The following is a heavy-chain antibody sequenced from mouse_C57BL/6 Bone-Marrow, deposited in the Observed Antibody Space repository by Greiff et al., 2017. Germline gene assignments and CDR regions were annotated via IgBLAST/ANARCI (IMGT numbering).Heavy chain of an antibody. V-gene: IGHV1-39*01. J-gene: IGHJ3*01. CDR3: ASDYYGSGYETWFAY. CDR1: GYSFTDYN. CDR2: INPNYGTT. D-gene: IGHD1-1*01. Sequence: VQLQQSGPELVKPGASVKISCKASGYSFTDYNMNWVKQSNGKSLEWIGVINPNYGTTSYNQKFKGKATLTVDQSSSTASMQLNSLTSEDSAVYYCASDYYGSGYETWFAYWGQGTLVTGSA.